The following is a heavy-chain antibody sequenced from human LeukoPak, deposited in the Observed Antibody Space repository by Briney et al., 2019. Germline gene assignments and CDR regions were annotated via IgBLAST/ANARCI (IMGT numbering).Heavy chain of an antibody. D-gene: IGHD2-2*01. CDR3: ARRQGCSSTSCPPDY. CDR1: GYNFNTYW. CDR2: FYPGDSDT. V-gene: IGHV5-51*01. J-gene: IGHJ4*02. Sequence: GESLKISCRGSGYNFNTYWIGWVRQMPGKGLEWMGIFYPGDSDTRYSPSFQGQFTMSADKSINTAYLQWSSLKASDTAMYYCARRQGCSSTSCPPDYWGQGTLVTVSS.